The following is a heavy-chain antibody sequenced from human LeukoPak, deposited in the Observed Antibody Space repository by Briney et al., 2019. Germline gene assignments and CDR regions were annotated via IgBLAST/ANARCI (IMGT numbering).Heavy chain of an antibody. J-gene: IGHJ4*02. CDR3: AKDIVATINYCEY. D-gene: IGHD5-12*01. CDR1: GFTFSIYA. V-gene: IGHV3-23*01. CDR2: ISGSTGST. Sequence: PGGSLRLSCAASGFTFSIYAMSWVRQAPGKGLEWVSSISGSTGSTYYADSVKGRFTISRDNSKNTLYLQMNSLRAEDTAVYYCAKDIVATINYCEYWGQGTLVTDSS.